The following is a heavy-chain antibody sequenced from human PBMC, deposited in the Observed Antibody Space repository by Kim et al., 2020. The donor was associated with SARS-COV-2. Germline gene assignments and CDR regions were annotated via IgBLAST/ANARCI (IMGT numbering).Heavy chain of an antibody. V-gene: IGHV4-31*03. J-gene: IGHJ5*02. Sequence: SETLSLTCTVSGGSISSGGYYWSWIRQHPGKGLEWIGYIYYSGSTYYNPSLKSRVTISVDTSKNQFSLKLSSVTAADTAVYYCAREVRFGELLYDPWGQGTLVTVCS. D-gene: IGHD3-10*01. CDR2: IYYSGST. CDR3: AREVRFGELLYDP. CDR1: GGSISSGGYY.